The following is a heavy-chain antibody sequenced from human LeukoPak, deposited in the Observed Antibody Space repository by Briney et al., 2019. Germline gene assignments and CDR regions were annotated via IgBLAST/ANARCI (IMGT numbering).Heavy chain of an antibody. Sequence: SETLSLTCTVSGGSISSYYWSWIRQPPGKGLEWIGYIYYSGSTNYNPSLKSRVTISVDTSKNQFSLKLSSVTAADTAVYYCARHNPYGDYEGYYFDYWGQGTLVTVSS. D-gene: IGHD4-17*01. CDR2: IYYSGST. CDR3: ARHNPYGDYEGYYFDY. V-gene: IGHV4-59*01. J-gene: IGHJ4*02. CDR1: GGSISSYY.